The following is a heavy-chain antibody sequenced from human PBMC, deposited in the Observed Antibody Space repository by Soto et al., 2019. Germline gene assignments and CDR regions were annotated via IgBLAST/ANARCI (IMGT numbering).Heavy chain of an antibody. J-gene: IGHJ4*02. CDR3: VKDTWQWLVRGPFDY. D-gene: IGHD6-19*01. CDR2: ISSNGGST. V-gene: IGHV3-64D*08. Sequence: GGSLRLSCSASGFTFSSYAMHWVRQAPGKGLEYVSAISSNGGSTYYADSVKGRFTISRDNSKNTLYLQMSSLRAEDTAVYYCVKDTWQWLVRGPFDYWGQGTLVTVSS. CDR1: GFTFSSYA.